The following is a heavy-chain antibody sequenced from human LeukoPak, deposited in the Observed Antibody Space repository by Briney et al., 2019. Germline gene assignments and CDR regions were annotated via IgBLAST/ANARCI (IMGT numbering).Heavy chain of an antibody. J-gene: IGHJ6*03. V-gene: IGHV1-69*13. Sequence: SVRVSCKASGGTFSSYAISWVRQAPGQGLEWMGGIIPIFGTANYAQKFQGRVTITADESTSTAYMELSSLRSEDTAVYYCAREDGVRGYSYGGDYYCYMDVWGKGTTVTISS. CDR3: AREDGVRGYSYGGDYYCYMDV. CDR2: IIPIFGTA. D-gene: IGHD5-18*01. CDR1: GGTFSSYA.